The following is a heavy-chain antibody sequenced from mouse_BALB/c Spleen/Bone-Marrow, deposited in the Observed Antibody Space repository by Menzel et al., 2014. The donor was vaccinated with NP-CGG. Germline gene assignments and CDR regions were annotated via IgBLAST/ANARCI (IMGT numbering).Heavy chain of an antibody. CDR1: GFTFSSYT. D-gene: IGHD2-1*01. CDR2: ISNGGGST. V-gene: IGHV5-12-2*01. CDR3: ARQGVYYGKSYYAMDY. J-gene: IGHJ4*01. Sequence: EVQLVESGGGLVQPGGSLRLSCAASGFTFSSYTMSWVRQTPEKRLEWVAYISNGGGSTYFPDTVKGRFTISRDNAKNTLYLQMSSLKSEDTAMYYCARQGVYYGKSYYAMDYWDQGTSVTVSS.